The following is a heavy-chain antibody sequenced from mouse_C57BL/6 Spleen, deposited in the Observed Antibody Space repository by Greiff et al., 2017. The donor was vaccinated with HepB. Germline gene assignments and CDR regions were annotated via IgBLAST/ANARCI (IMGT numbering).Heavy chain of an antibody. CDR2: INPSSGYT. D-gene: IGHD2-5*01. V-gene: IGHV1-4*01. CDR1: GYTFTSYT. Sequence: VQLQQSGAELARPGASVKMSCKASGYTFTSYTMHWVKQRPGQGLEWIGYINPSSGYTKYNQKFKDKATLTADKSSSTAYMQLSSLTSEDSAVYYCARSYSNQYYFDYWGQGTTLTVSS. CDR3: ARSYSNQYYFDY. J-gene: IGHJ2*01.